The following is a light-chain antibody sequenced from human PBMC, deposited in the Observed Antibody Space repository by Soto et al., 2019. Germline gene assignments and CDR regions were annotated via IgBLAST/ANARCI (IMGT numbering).Light chain of an antibody. V-gene: IGLV2-14*01. CDR2: EVS. CDR3: SSYTSSSTRV. Sequence: QSVLTQPASVSGSPGQSITISCTGTSSDVGGYNYVSWYQQHPGKAPKLIIYEVSNRPSGVSNRFSGSKSGNTASLTISGLQAEDDADYYCSSYTSSSTRVFGTGTNFAVL. CDR1: SSDVGGYNY. J-gene: IGLJ1*01.